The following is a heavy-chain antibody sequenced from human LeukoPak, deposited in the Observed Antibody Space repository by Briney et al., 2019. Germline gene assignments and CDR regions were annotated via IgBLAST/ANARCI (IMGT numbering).Heavy chain of an antibody. Sequence: ASVKVSCKASGGTFSSYTISWVRQAPGQGLEWMGRIIPILGIANYAQKFQGRFTITADKSTSTAYMELSSLRSEDTAVYYCAREPVGIAAAGFDYWGQGTLVTVSS. J-gene: IGHJ4*02. V-gene: IGHV1-69*02. CDR2: IIPILGIA. D-gene: IGHD6-13*01. CDR3: AREPVGIAAAGFDY. CDR1: GGTFSSYT.